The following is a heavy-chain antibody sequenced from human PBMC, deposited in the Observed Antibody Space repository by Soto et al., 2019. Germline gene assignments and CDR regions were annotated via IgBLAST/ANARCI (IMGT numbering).Heavy chain of an antibody. CDR3: ARANQPDSHYYYDSSGTPEPFDY. V-gene: IGHV1-69*13. CDR2: IIPIFGTA. CDR1: GGTFSSYA. Sequence: ASVKVSCKASGGTFSSYAISWVRQAPGQGLEWMGGIIPIFGTANYAQKFQGRVTITADESTSTAYMELSSLRSEDTAVYYCARANQPDSHYYYDSSGTPEPFDYWGQGTLVTVSS. J-gene: IGHJ4*02. D-gene: IGHD3-22*01.